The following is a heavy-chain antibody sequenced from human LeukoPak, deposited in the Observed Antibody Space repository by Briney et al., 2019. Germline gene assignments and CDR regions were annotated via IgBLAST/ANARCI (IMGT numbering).Heavy chain of an antibody. Sequence: GGSLRLSCAASGFTFSSYWMSWVRQAPGKGLEWVANIKQDGSEKYYVDSVKGRFTISRDNAKNSLYLQMNSLRSDDTAVYYCAKRTGSSSWNPFDYWGQGTLVTVSS. J-gene: IGHJ4*02. V-gene: IGHV3-7*03. CDR1: GFTFSSYW. D-gene: IGHD6-13*01. CDR3: AKRTGSSSWNPFDY. CDR2: IKQDGSEK.